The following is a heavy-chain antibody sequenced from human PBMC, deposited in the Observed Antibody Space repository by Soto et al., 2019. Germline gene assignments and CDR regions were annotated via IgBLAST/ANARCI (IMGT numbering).Heavy chain of an antibody. Sequence: SETLSLTCTVSGGSINTFCWSWVRQPAGKGLEWIGRIFSSGSTSFNPSLESRVAMSVDTSKNHFSLNLSSVTAADMAVYYCAREGSYSAYNFAHGIQLWSFDFWGQGALVTVSS. CDR1: GGSINTFC. J-gene: IGHJ4*02. CDR2: IFSSGST. D-gene: IGHD5-12*01. CDR3: AREGSYSAYNFAHGIQLWSFDF. V-gene: IGHV4-4*07.